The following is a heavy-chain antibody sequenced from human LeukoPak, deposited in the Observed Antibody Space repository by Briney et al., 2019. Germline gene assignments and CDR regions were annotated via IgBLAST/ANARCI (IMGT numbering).Heavy chain of an antibody. CDR3: ADYGVSGVRNNFY. CDR1: GLAFSSYA. J-gene: IGHJ4*02. D-gene: IGHD3-3*01. CDR2: ISVASNT. V-gene: IGHV3-23*01. Sequence: GGSLRLSCAASGLAFSSYAMGWVRQAPGKGLEWVSTISVASNTFYADSVKGRFTISRDNSRNTVYLQMTSLRADGTAVYYCADYGVSGVRNNFYWGQGTLVTVSS.